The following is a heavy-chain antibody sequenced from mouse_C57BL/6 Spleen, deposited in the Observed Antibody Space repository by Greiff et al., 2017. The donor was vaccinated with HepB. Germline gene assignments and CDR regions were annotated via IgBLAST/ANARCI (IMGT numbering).Heavy chain of an antibody. Sequence: QVQLQQSGAELVKPGASVKISCKASGYAFSSYWMNWVKQRPGKGLEWIGQIYPGDGDTNYNGKFKGKATLTADKSSSTAYMQLSSLTSEDSAVYFCARAGSSHYAMDYWGQGTSVTVSS. CDR3: ARAGSSHYAMDY. V-gene: IGHV1-80*01. CDR2: IYPGDGDT. CDR1: GYAFSSYW. D-gene: IGHD1-1*01. J-gene: IGHJ4*01.